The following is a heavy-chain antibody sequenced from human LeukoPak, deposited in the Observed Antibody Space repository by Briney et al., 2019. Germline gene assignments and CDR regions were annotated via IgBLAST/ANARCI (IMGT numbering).Heavy chain of an antibody. V-gene: IGHV3-9*01. CDR1: GFTFDDYA. D-gene: IGHD6-19*01. CDR2: ISWNSGSI. J-gene: IGHJ4*02. Sequence: PGRSLRLSCAASGFTFDDYAMHWVRQAPGKGLEWVSDISWNSGSIGYADSVKGRFSISRDNAKNSLYLQMNSLRAEDTAVYYCARGGVYSSGWYVDYWGQGTLVTVSS. CDR3: ARGGVYSSGWYVDY.